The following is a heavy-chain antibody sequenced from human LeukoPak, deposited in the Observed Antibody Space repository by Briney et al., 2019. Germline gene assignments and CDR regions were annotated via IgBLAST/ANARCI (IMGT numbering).Heavy chain of an antibody. CDR1: GYTFTNCG. Sequence: ASVKVSCKASGYTFTNCGISWVRQAPGQGLEWMGWISGYNGNTNYAEKFLGRVSMTADTATSTAYMELRSLTSDDTAMYYCARSGRGTYYYFDLWGQGTLVTVSS. CDR2: ISGYNGNT. CDR3: ARSGRGTYYYFDL. J-gene: IGHJ4*02. D-gene: IGHD5-12*01. V-gene: IGHV1-18*01.